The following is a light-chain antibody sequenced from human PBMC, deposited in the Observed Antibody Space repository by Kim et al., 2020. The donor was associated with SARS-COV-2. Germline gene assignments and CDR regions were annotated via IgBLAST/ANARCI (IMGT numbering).Light chain of an antibody. J-gene: IGKJ4*01. Sequence: WSPGERAPLSGRASQSRSNYLAWYQQKPGQAPRLLIYDTSNRATGIPARFSGSGSGTDFTLTISSLEPEDFAVYYCQQRTNWPLTFGGGTKVDIK. CDR2: DTS. CDR1: QSRSNY. CDR3: QQRTNWPLT. V-gene: IGKV3-11*01.